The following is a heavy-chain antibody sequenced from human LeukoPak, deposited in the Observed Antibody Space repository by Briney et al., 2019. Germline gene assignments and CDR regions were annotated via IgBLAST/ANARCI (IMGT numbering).Heavy chain of an antibody. Sequence: PGGSLRLSCAASGFTFSSYAMSWVRQAPGKGLEWVSAISGSGGSTYYADSVKGRFTISRDNSKNTLYLQMNSLRAEDTAVYCCAKDGAYCSSTSCYYAFDIWGQGTMVTVSS. CDR1: GFTFSSYA. CDR3: AKDGAYCSSTSCYYAFDI. CDR2: ISGSGGST. J-gene: IGHJ3*02. D-gene: IGHD2-2*01. V-gene: IGHV3-23*01.